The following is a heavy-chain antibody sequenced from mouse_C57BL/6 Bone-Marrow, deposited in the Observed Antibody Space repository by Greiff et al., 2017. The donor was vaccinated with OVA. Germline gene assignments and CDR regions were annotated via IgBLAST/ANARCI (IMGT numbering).Heavy chain of an antibody. V-gene: IGHV7-4*01. CDR2: IRNKANGYTT. CDR1: GFTFTDYY. Sequence: EVNVVESGGGLVQPGASLRLSCAASGFTFTDYYMSWVRQPPGKAPEWLALIRNKANGYTTEYTASVKGRFTISRDNSQNSLYLQMNTLRAEDSATYYCVKGLGPYFDYWGQGTTLTVSS. J-gene: IGHJ2*01. CDR3: VKGLGPYFDY. D-gene: IGHD4-1*01.